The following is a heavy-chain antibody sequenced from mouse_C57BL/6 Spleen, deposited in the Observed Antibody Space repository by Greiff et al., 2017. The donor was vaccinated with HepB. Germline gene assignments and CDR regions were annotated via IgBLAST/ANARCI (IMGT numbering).Heavy chain of an antibody. CDR3: TREVYYGNSIFAY. D-gene: IGHD2-1*01. V-gene: IGHV1-5*01. J-gene: IGHJ3*01. CDR2: IYPGNSDT. Sequence: VHVKQSGTVLARPGASVKMSCKTSGYTFTSYWMHWVKQRPGQGLEWIGAIYPGNSDTSYNQKFKGKAKLTAVTSASTAYMELSSLTNEDSAVYYCTREVYYGNSIFAYWGQGTLVTVSA. CDR1: GYTFTSYW.